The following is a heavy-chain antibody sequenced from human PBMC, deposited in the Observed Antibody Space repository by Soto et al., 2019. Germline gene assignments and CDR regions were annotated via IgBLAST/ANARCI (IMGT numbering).Heavy chain of an antibody. V-gene: IGHV4-31*03. Sequence: PSETLSLSCTVSGGSISSGGYYWSWIRQHPGKGLEWIGYIYYSGSTYYNPSLKSRVTISVDTSKNQFSLKLSSVTAADTAVYYCARVILYDFWSGYHFDYWGQGTLVTVSS. D-gene: IGHD3-3*01. CDR1: GGSISSGGYY. J-gene: IGHJ4*02. CDR2: IYYSGST. CDR3: ARVILYDFWSGYHFDY.